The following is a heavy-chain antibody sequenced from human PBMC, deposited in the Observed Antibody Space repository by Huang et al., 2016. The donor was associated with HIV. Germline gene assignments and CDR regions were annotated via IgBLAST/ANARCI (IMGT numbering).Heavy chain of an antibody. V-gene: IGHV3-30*02. CDR1: GFTFSSYG. Sequence: QVQLVESGGGVVQPGGSLRLSCAASGFTFSSYGMHWVRQAPGKGLEWVACIRYDGSNKYYADAVRGRFTISRDNSKNTLYLQMNSVRAEDTAVYYCAKGSMANAFDIWGQGTMVTVSS. D-gene: IGHD3-10*01. J-gene: IGHJ3*02. CDR3: AKGSMANAFDI. CDR2: IRYDGSNK.